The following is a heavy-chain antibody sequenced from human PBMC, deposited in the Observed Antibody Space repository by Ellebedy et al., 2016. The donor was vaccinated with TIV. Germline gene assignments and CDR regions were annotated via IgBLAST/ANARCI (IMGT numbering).Heavy chain of an antibody. CDR1: GFTFSSYA. D-gene: IGHD3-9*01. V-gene: IGHV3-7*01. Sequence: GESLKISXAASGFTFSSYAMSWVRQAPGKGLEWVANIKQDGSEKHYVDSVKGRFTISRDNAKNSLYLQMNSLRAEDTAVYYCARDRTLIYDILTGYYHEYYFDYWGQGTLVTVSS. CDR2: IKQDGSEK. CDR3: ARDRTLIYDILTGYYHEYYFDY. J-gene: IGHJ4*02.